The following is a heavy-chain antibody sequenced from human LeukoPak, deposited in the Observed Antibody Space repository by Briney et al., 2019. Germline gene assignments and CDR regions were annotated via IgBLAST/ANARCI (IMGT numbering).Heavy chain of an antibody. CDR1: GFTFSSYW. V-gene: IGHV3-7*01. CDR2: IKQDGSEK. Sequence: PGGSLRLSCAASGFTFSSYWMSWVRQAPGKGLEWAANIKQDGSEKYYVDSVKGRFTISRDNAKNSLYLQMNSLRAEDTAVYYCAREDYYDSSGYRHYYYYGMDVWGQGTTVTVSS. J-gene: IGHJ6*02. D-gene: IGHD3-22*01. CDR3: AREDYYDSSGYRHYYYYGMDV.